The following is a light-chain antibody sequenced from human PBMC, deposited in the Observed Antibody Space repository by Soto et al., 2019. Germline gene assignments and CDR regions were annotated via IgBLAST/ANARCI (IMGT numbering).Light chain of an antibody. Sequence: QSALTQPASVSGSPGQSITISCTGTSSDVGSYNYVSWYQQHPGKAPKLMIYDVSNRPSGVSNRFSGSKYGNTASLTISGLQAEDEADYYCSSYTSSSTVVVGGGTKLTVL. J-gene: IGLJ2*01. CDR2: DVS. CDR1: SSDVGSYNY. CDR3: SSYTSSSTVV. V-gene: IGLV2-14*01.